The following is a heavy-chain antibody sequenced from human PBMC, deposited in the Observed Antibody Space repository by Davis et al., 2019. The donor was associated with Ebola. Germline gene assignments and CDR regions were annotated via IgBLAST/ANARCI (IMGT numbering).Heavy chain of an antibody. D-gene: IGHD3-3*01. CDR1: GSTFNSYS. V-gene: IGHV3-48*02. CDR3: ARVRSGYYPSAMDV. CDR2: ISTTCGTI. Sequence: GGSLRLSCAASGSTFNSYSMNWVRQAPGKGLEWVSYISTTCGTIYYADSVKGRFTISRDNAKNSLFLQMDSLRDEDTAVYFCARVRSGYYPSAMDVWGQGTTVTVSS. J-gene: IGHJ6*02.